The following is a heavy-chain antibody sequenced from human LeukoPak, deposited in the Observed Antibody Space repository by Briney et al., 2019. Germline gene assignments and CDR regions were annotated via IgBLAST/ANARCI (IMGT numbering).Heavy chain of an antibody. V-gene: IGHV3-23*01. CDR3: AKGEGYCGGGTCYRYFDS. CDR2: ISGSGGST. D-gene: IGHD2-15*01. CDR1: GFTFSSYA. Sequence: GGSLRLSCAASGFTFSSYAMSWVRQAPGKGLEWVSAISGSGGSTYYADSVKGRFTISRDNSKNTLYLQMSSLRVEDTAVYFCAKGEGYCGGGTCYRYFDSWGQGTLVTVSS. J-gene: IGHJ4*02.